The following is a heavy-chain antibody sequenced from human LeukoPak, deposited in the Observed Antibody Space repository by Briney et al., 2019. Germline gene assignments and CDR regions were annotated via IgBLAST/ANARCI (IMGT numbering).Heavy chain of an antibody. D-gene: IGHD3-10*01. Sequence: GGSMRLSCAASGFTFSSYGMHWVRQAPGKGLEWVAFIRYDGSNKYYADSAKGRFTISRDNSKNTLYLQMNSLRAEDTAVYYCAMGSYGSGTLDYWGQGTLVTVSS. CDR1: GFTFSSYG. J-gene: IGHJ4*02. CDR3: AMGSYGSGTLDY. V-gene: IGHV3-30*02. CDR2: IRYDGSNK.